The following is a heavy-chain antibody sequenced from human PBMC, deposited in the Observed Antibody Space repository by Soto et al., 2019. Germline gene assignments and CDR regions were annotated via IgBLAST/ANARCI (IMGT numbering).Heavy chain of an antibody. CDR3: ARDGDYYDSSGFQRDYHYYGMDV. D-gene: IGHD3-22*01. Sequence: QVQLVQSGAEVKKPGSSVKVSCQASGGSFSDYAISWVRQAPGQGLEWMGGIIPMLGIADNAQKFQGRVIITADEYTSTVYMEPSSLRSEDTSVYYCARDGDYYDSSGFQRDYHYYGMDVWGQGTTVTVAS. V-gene: IGHV1-69*01. CDR2: IIPMLGIA. J-gene: IGHJ6*02. CDR1: GGSFSDYA.